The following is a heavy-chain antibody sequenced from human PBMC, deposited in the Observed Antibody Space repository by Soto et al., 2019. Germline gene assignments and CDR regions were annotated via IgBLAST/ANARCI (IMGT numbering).Heavy chain of an antibody. Sequence: QVQLVESGGGVVQPGRSLRLSCAASGFTFSSYGMHWVRQAPGKGLEWVAGIWYDGSNKYYADSVKGLFTISRDNSKNTLYLQRNRLRDEDTAVYYCARDDYYGSGGSDGFDIWGQGTLVTVS. CDR1: GFTFSSYG. CDR2: IWYDGSNK. D-gene: IGHD3-10*01. CDR3: ARDDYYGSGGSDGFDI. V-gene: IGHV3-33*01. J-gene: IGHJ3*02.